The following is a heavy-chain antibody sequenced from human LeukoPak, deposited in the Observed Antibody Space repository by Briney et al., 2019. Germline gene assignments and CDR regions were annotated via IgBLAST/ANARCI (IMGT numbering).Heavy chain of an antibody. CDR3: AKDHGYNWNYFSY. CDR1: GFTVSSNY. V-gene: IGHV3-66*02. D-gene: IGHD1-20*01. CDR2: IYSGGST. Sequence: GGSLRLSCAASGFTVSSNYMSWVRQAPGKGLEWVSVIYSGGSTYYADSVKGRFTISRDNSKNTLYLQMNSLRAEDTAVYYCAKDHGYNWNYFSYWGQGTLVTVSS. J-gene: IGHJ4*02.